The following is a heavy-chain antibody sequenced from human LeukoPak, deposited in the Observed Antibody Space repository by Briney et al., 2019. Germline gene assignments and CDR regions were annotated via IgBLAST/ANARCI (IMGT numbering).Heavy chain of an antibody. J-gene: IGHJ6*03. CDR3: ARDSSSWSYYYYYMDV. D-gene: IGHD6-13*01. CDR2: IIPIFGTA. CDR1: GGTFSSYA. V-gene: IGHV1-69*06. Sequence: ASVKVSCKASGGTFSSYAISWVRQAPGQGLEWMGGIIPIFGTANYAQKFQGRVTITADKSTSTAYMELSSLRSEDTAVYYCARDSSSWSYYYYYMDVWGKGTTVTVSS.